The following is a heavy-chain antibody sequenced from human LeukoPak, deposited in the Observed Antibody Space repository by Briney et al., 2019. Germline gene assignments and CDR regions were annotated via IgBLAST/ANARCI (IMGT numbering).Heavy chain of an antibody. CDR1: GFTLSDFW. V-gene: IGHV3-74*01. CDR2: INSDGSDT. CDR3: ARGFRDY. Sequence: PGGSLRLSCAVSGFTLSDFWMHWVRQAPGKGLAWVSRINSDGSDTNYADSVQGRFTVSRDNAKSTVYLQMNSLRAEDTAVYYCARGFRDYWGQGTLVTVSS. J-gene: IGHJ4*02.